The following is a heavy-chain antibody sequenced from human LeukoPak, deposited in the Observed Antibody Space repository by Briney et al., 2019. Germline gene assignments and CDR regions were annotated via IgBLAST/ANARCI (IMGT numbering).Heavy chain of an antibody. J-gene: IGHJ4*02. CDR3: AKESRDGYATWTDIGPFDY. CDR1: GFTFDDYA. V-gene: IGHV3-9*01. Sequence: GGSLRLSCAASGFTFDDYAMHWVRQAPGKGLEWVSGISWNSGSIGYADSVKGRFTISRDNAKNSLYLQMNSLRAEDTALYYCAKESRDGYATWTDIGPFDYWGQGTLVTVSS. D-gene: IGHD5-24*01. CDR2: ISWNSGSI.